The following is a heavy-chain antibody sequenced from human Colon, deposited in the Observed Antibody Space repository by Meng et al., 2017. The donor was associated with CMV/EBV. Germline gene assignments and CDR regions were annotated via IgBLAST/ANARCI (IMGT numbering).Heavy chain of an antibody. CDR3: ARLTSGGY. J-gene: IGHJ4*02. D-gene: IGHD4/OR15-4a*01. Sequence: QVRLLQSGAEVKKPGASVKVSCQASGYTFTSYDINWVRQTPGQGLEWVGWMNPRSGDTDYARKFQGRVTMTRDTSLGTAYLELRSLTSEDTAIYYCARLTSGGYWGQGTLVTVSS. CDR2: MNPRSGDT. V-gene: IGHV1-8*01. CDR1: GYTFTSYD.